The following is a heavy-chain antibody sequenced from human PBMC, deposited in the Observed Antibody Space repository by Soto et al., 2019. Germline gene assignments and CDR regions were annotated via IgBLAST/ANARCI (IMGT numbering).Heavy chain of an antibody. CDR3: TRVAPAVPS. CDR2: IDYRGTT. V-gene: IGHV4-59*12. D-gene: IGHD2-2*01. J-gene: IGHJ5*02. CDR1: DGSRTGYD. Sequence: LFPAGNGSDGSRTGYDWSRSRPPPGKELEWIGNIDYRGTTNYIPSLQGRVTMSIDTSKNQFSLMLTSVTASDTAVYYCTRVAPAVPSWGRGVLVTVYS.